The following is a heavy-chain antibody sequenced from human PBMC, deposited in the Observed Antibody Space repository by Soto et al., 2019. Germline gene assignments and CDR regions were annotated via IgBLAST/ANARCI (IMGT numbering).Heavy chain of an antibody. V-gene: IGHV4-30-4*01. D-gene: IGHD2-15*01. Sequence: QVQLQESGPGLVKPSQTLSLTCTVSGGSISSGDYYWSWIRQPPGKGLEWIGYIYYSGSTYDNPSHQSRVTISVATSRNQSSLKLSYVTAADTAVYYCASEYCSGGSCYGMDVWGRGTTVTVSS. CDR3: ASEYCSGGSCYGMDV. J-gene: IGHJ6*02. CDR1: GGSISSGDYY. CDR2: IYYSGST.